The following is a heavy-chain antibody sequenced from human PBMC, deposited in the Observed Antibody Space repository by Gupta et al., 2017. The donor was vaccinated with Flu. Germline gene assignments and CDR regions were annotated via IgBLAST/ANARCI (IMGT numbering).Heavy chain of an antibody. J-gene: IGHJ4*02. CDR1: GGSITNTLYY. CDR3: AGRRDGYNLGVDY. Sequence: QLQLQESGPGLVKPSEPLSLTCSVSGGSITNTLYYWGCIRQTPGQGLEWIGSISHSGDTFYNPSLKGRATMSLDTSKNQFSLNVNSVTVADTAVEYCAGRRDGYNLGVDYWGQGARVTVSS. CDR2: ISHSGDT. V-gene: IGHV4-39*01. D-gene: IGHD1-1*01.